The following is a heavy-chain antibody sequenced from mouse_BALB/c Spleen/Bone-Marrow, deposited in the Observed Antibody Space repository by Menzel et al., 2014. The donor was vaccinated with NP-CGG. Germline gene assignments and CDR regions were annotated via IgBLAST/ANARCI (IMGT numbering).Heavy chain of an antibody. CDR3: ARGGYYFDY. J-gene: IGHJ2*02. CDR2: ISNGGGST. V-gene: IGHV5-12-2*01. CDR1: GFTFSSYT. Sequence: EVQGVESGGGLVQPGGSLKLSCAASGFTFSSYTMSWVRQTPEKXXEWVAYISNGGGSTYYPDTVKGRFTISRDNAKNTLYLQMSSLKSEDTAMYYCARGGYYFDYWGQGTSLTVSS.